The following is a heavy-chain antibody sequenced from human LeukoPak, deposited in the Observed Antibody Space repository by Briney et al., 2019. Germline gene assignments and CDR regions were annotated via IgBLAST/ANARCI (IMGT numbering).Heavy chain of an antibody. CDR3: ARVPKDYGSGSTYYFDY. CDR1: GGSFSGYY. V-gene: IGHV4-34*01. CDR2: INHSGST. D-gene: IGHD3-10*01. J-gene: IGHJ4*02. Sequence: SETLSLTCAVYGGSFSGYYWSWIRQPPGKGLEWIGEINHSGSTNYNPSLKSRVTISVDTSKNQFSLKLSSVTAADTAVYYCARVPKDYGSGSTYYFDYWGQGTLVTVSP.